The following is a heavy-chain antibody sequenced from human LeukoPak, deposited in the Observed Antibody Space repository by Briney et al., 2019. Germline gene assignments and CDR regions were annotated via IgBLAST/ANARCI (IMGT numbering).Heavy chain of an antibody. J-gene: IGHJ4*02. CDR1: GGTISSYC. V-gene: IGHV4-4*07. Sequence: WETLSLTCTASGGTISSYCMSWIRQPAGKGLEWIARICTGGSTIYNASLKNGLTMSVNTSKNQFSFRQSSVTCADTAVYYWAGDEDYFDYWGQGTLVSVSS. CDR2: ICTGGST. D-gene: IGHD2-15*01. CDR3: AGDEDYFDY.